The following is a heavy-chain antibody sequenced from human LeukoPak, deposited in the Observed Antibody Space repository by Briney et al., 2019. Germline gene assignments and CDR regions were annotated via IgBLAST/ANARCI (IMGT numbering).Heavy chain of an antibody. CDR3: AKDLWFGELRGKLFDY. J-gene: IGHJ4*02. Sequence: PGGSLRLSCAASGFTFSSYAMSWVRQAPGKGLEWVSTISGGDGSTYYADSVKGRFTISRDNSKNTLYLQMNSLRAEDTAVYYCAKDLWFGELRGKLFDYWGQGTLVTVSS. CDR2: ISGGDGST. V-gene: IGHV3-23*01. D-gene: IGHD3-10*01. CDR1: GFTFSSYA.